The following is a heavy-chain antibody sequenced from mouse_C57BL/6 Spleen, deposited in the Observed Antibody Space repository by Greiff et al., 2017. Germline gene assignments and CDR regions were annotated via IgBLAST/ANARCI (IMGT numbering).Heavy chain of an antibody. CDR1: GYAFSSSW. CDR2: IYPGDGDT. V-gene: IGHV1-82*01. J-gene: IGHJ3*01. CDR3: ARGHITTVLPY. Sequence: QVQLQQSGPELVKPGASVKISCKASGYAFSSSWMNWVKQRPGKGLEWIGRIYPGDGDTNYNGKFKGKATLTADKSSSTAYMQLSSLTSEDSAVYFCARGHITTVLPYWGQGTLVTVSA. D-gene: IGHD1-1*01.